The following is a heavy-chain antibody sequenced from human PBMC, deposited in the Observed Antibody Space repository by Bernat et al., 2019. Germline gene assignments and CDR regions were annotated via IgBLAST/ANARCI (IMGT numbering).Heavy chain of an antibody. Sequence: EVQLVESGGGLVQPGGSLRLSCAASGFTFSSNWMHWVRQAPGKGLVWVSRINTDGTTINYADSVKGRFTISRDNAKNTLYLQMNSLRAEDTAVYYRAKDLSWNQVDYWGQGALVTVSS. CDR2: INTDGTTI. CDR1: GFTFSSNW. J-gene: IGHJ4*02. CDR3: AKDLSWNQVDY. V-gene: IGHV3-74*01. D-gene: IGHD1-1*01.